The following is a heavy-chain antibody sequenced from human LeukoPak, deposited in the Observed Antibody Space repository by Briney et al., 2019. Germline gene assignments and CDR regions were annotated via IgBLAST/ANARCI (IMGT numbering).Heavy chain of an antibody. D-gene: IGHD3-10*01. V-gene: IGHV3-30*18. CDR1: GFNFSNYA. CDR3: VKDIWFGDGFDS. Sequence: GGFLRLSCEGSGFNFSNYATNWVRQPPGRGMEWVSVTSSDGSLEFYVDSVNGRFSISRDNSKNTLYLQMNRLRAEVTAIYYCVKDIWFGDGFDSWGRGTLVTVSS. J-gene: IGHJ4*02. CDR2: TSSDGSLE.